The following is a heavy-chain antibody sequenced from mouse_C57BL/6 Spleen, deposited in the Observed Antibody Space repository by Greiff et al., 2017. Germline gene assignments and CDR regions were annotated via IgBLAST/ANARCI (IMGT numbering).Heavy chain of an antibody. CDR3: ARYYGFYFDY. V-gene: IGHV1-64*01. Sequence: QVQLQQSGAELVKPGASVKLSCKASGYTFTSYWMHWVKQRPGQGLEWIGMIHPNSGSTNYNEKFKSKATLTVDKSSSTAYMQLSSLTSEDSAVYYCARYYGFYFDYWGQGTTLTVSS. CDR1: GYTFTSYW. CDR2: IHPNSGST. D-gene: IGHD2-2*01. J-gene: IGHJ2*01.